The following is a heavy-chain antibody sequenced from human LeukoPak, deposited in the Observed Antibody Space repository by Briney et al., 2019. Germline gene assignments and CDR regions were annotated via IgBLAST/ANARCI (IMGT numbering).Heavy chain of an antibody. CDR3: ARHNFCSSTSCRWRLHYFDP. Sequence: SETLSLTCTVSGGFISSNNYYWGWIRQPPGKGLEWIGSIYYTGRIYYNPSLKSRVTISVDTSKNQFSLKLSSVTAADTAVYYCARHNFCSSTSCRWRLHYFDPWGQGTLVTVSS. CDR2: IYYTGRI. J-gene: IGHJ5*02. D-gene: IGHD2-2*01. CDR1: GGFISSNNYY. V-gene: IGHV4-39*01.